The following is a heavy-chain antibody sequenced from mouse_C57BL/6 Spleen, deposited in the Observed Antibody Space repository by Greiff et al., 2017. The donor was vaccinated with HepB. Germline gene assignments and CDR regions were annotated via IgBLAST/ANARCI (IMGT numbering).Heavy chain of an antibody. CDR1: GYAFSSYW. J-gene: IGHJ2*01. D-gene: IGHD1-1*01. V-gene: IGHV1-80*01. Sequence: VQLQQSGAELVKPGASVKISCKASGYAFSSYWMNWVKQRPGKGLEWIGQIYPGDGDTNYNGKFKGKATLTADKSSSTAYMQLSSLTSEDSAVYYGERDIITTVVATGDYWGQGTTLTVSS. CDR3: ERDIITTVVATGDY. CDR2: IYPGDGDT.